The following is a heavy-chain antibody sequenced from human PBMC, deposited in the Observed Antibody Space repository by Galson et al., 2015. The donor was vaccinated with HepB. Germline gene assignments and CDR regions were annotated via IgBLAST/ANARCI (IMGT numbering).Heavy chain of an antibody. CDR1: GFTFSSYA. D-gene: IGHD3-10*01. Sequence: SLRLSCAASGFTFSSYAMHWVRQAPGKGLEWVAVISYDGSNKYYADSVKGRFTISRDNSKNTLYLQMNSLRAEDTAVYYCARDRRVVRFGELLGGLFDYWGQGTLVTVSS. CDR3: ARDRRVVRFGELLGGLFDY. J-gene: IGHJ4*02. V-gene: IGHV3-30*04. CDR2: ISYDGSNK.